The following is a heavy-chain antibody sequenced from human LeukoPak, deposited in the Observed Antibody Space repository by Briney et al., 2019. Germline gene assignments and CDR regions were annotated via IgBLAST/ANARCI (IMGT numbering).Heavy chain of an antibody. CDR1: GDSVSSNSAA. CDR3: ARGAGQYGYYYYYYMDV. CDR2: TYYRSKWYD. D-gene: IGHD6-19*01. V-gene: IGHV6-1*01. Sequence: SQTLSLTCAISGDSVSSNSAAWNWIRQSPSRGLEWLGRTYYRSKWYDDYAVSVKSRITINPDTSKNQFSLQLNSVTPEDTAVYYCARGAGQYGYYYYYYMDVWGKGTTVTVSS. J-gene: IGHJ6*03.